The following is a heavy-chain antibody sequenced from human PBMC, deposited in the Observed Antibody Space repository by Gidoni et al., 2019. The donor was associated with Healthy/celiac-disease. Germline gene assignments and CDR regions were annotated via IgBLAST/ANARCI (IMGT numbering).Heavy chain of an antibody. CDR2: ISGSGGST. CDR3: ASRIAARPLPYYGMDV. V-gene: IGHV3-23*01. J-gene: IGHJ6*02. Sequence: EVQLLESGGGLVQPGGSLRLSCAASGFTFSSYAMSWVRQAPGKGLEWVSAISGSGGSTYYADSVKGRFTISRDNSKNTLYLQMNSLRAEDTAVYYCASRIAARPLPYYGMDVWGQGTTVTVSS. D-gene: IGHD6-6*01. CDR1: GFTFSSYA.